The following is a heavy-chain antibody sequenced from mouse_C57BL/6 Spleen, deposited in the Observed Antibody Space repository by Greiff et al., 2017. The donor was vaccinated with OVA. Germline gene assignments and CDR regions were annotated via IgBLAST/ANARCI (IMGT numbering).Heavy chain of an antibody. V-gene: IGHV1-50*01. CDR3: ARRAYGYPYYYAMDY. Sequence: QVQLQQPGAELVKPGASVKLSCKASGYTFTSYWMQWVKQRPGQGLEWIGEIDPSDSYTNYNQKFKGKATLTVDTSSSTAYMQLSSLTSEDSAVYYCARRAYGYPYYYAMDYWGQGTSVTVSS. CDR2: IDPSDSYT. CDR1: GYTFTSYW. J-gene: IGHJ4*01. D-gene: IGHD2-2*01.